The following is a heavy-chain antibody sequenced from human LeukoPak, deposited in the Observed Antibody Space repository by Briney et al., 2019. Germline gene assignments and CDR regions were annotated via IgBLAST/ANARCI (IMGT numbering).Heavy chain of an antibody. CDR1: GGSFSGYY. V-gene: IGHV4-34*01. CDR3: ARHERSRAFDI. Sequence: SETLSLTCAVYGGSFSGYYWSWIRQPPGKGLEWIGSIYYSGSTYYNPSLKSRVTISVDTSKNQFSLKLSSVTAADTAVYYCARHERSRAFDIWGQGTMVTVSS. J-gene: IGHJ3*02. CDR2: IYYSGST.